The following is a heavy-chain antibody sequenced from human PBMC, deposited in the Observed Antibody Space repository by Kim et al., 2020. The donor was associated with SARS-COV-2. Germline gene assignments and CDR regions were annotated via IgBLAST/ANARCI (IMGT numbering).Heavy chain of an antibody. CDR3: GRRSLNYYGMDV. Sequence: RYYADSLKGRFTITRDNAKNSLYQQMSPVRDEDSAVYYCGRRSLNYYGMDVWGPGTTVTVSS. CDR2: R. V-gene: IGHV3-11*01. J-gene: IGHJ6*02.